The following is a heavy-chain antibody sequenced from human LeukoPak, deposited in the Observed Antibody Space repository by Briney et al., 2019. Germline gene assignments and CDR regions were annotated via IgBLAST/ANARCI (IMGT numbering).Heavy chain of an antibody. D-gene: IGHD4-17*01. CDR3: ARDLGHTVTTPPGD. J-gene: IGHJ4*02. V-gene: IGHV3-30*03. CDR1: GFTFSSYG. Sequence: GGSLRLSCAASGFTFSSYGMHWVRQAPGKGLEWVAVISYSGNNIYYADSVKGRFTISRDNSKNTLYLQMNSLRAEDTAVYYCARDLGHTVTTPPGDWGQGTLVTVSS. CDR2: ISYSGNNI.